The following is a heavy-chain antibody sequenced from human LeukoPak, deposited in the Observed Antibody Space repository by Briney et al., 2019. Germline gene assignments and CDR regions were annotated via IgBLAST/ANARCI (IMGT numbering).Heavy chain of an antibody. CDR3: ARCLAQDYYGSSDDAFDI. CDR1: GASISSTTYY. J-gene: IGHJ3*02. V-gene: IGHV4-39*07. CDR2: IYYSGST. D-gene: IGHD3-10*01. Sequence: KPSETLSLTCTVSGASISSTTYYWGWIRQPPRKGLEWIASIYYSGSTYYNPSLKSRVTISVDTSKNQFSLKLSSVTAADTAVYYCARCLAQDYYGSSDDAFDIWGQGTMVTVSS.